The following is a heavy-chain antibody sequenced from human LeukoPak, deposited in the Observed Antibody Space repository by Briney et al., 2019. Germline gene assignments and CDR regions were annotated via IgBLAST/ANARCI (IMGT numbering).Heavy chain of an antibody. J-gene: IGHJ3*02. D-gene: IGHD1-26*01. Sequence: ASVKVSCKASGYTFTSYYMHWVRQAPGQGLEWMGIINPSGGSTSYAQKFQGRVTMTRDTSTSTVYVELSSLRSEDTAVYYCARFPVGATRPAAFDIWGQGTMVTVSS. V-gene: IGHV1-46*01. CDR2: INPSGGST. CDR3: ARFPVGATRPAAFDI. CDR1: GYTFTSYY.